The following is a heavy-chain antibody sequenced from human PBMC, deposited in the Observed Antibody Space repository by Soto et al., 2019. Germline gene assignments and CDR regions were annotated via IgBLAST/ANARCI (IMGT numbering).Heavy chain of an antibody. CDR3: AGEDGIAVDGTSSSFDY. V-gene: IGHV1-2*04. CDR1: GYTFTGYY. CDR2: INPNSGGT. D-gene: IGHD6-19*01. J-gene: IGHJ4*02. Sequence: GASVKVSCKASGYTFTGYYMHWVRQAPGQGLEWMGWINPNSGGTNYAQKFQGWVTMTRDTSISTAYMELSRLRSDDTAVYYCAGEDGIAVDGTSSSFDYWGQGTLVTVSS.